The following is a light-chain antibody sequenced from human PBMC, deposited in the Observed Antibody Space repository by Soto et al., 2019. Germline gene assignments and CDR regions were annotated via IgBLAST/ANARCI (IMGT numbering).Light chain of an antibody. CDR2: DVN. J-gene: IGLJ1*01. Sequence: QSALTQPRSVSGSPGQSVTISCTGTSSDVGGFNSVSWYQQHPGKAPKLMIYDVNKRPSGVPDRFSGSKSGSTASLTSSGLQAEDEADYYCCSYAGSYSYAFATGTKLTVL. V-gene: IGLV2-11*01. CDR1: SSDVGGFNS. CDR3: CSYAGSYSYA.